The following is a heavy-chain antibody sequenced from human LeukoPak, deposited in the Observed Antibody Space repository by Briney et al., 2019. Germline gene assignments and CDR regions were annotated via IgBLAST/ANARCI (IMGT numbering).Heavy chain of an antibody. CDR1: GVSINSYY. V-gene: IGHV4-59*12. D-gene: IGHD3-10*01. CDR2: VYNSGSA. CDR3: ARFGSRIGTGASFGFES. Sequence: SETLSLTCTVSGVSINSYYWSWIRQPPGKGLEWIGYVYNSGSANYNPSLESRVTISIVPSKSQFSLNLRFVTTADTAVYYCARFGSRIGTGASFGFESWGQGTLVLVSS. J-gene: IGHJ4*02.